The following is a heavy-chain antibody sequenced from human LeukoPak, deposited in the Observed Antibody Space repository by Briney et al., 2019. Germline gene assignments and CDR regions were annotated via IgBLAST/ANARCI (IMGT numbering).Heavy chain of an antibody. Sequence: PSETLSLTCTVSGGSISNYYWSWIRQPPGKGLEWIGYIYYSGSTYYNPSLKSRVTISVDTPKNQFSLKLSSVTAADTAVYYCARDIEYYYDSSGYFGDAFDIWGQGTMVTVSS. CDR3: ARDIEYYYDSSGYFGDAFDI. D-gene: IGHD3-22*01. J-gene: IGHJ3*02. V-gene: IGHV4-59*12. CDR2: IYYSGST. CDR1: GGSISNYY.